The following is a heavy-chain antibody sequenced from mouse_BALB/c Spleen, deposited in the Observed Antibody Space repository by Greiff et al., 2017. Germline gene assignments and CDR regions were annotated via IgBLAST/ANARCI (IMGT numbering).Heavy chain of an antibody. V-gene: IGHV1-14*01. D-gene: IGHD2-4*01. Sequence: VQLKQSGPELVKPGASVKMSCKASGYTFTSYVMHWVKQKPGQGLEWIGYINPYNDGTKYNEKFKGKATLTSDKSSSTAYMELSSLTSEDSAVYYCAREGVYYDYDGNFDYWGQGTTLTVSS. CDR3: AREGVYYDYDGNFDY. CDR1: GYTFTSYV. J-gene: IGHJ2*01. CDR2: INPYNDGT.